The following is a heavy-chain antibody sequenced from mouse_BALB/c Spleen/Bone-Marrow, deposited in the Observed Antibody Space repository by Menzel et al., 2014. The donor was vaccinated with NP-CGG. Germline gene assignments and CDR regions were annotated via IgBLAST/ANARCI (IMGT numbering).Heavy chain of an antibody. D-gene: IGHD1-1*01. CDR3: AREDGLWYFDV. CDR1: GYTFSSYW. J-gene: IGHJ1*01. CDR2: ILPGSGST. V-gene: IGHV1-9*01. Sequence: HVQLKQSGAELMKPGASVKISCKATGYTFSSYWIEWVKQRPGHGLEWIGEILPGSGSTNYNEKSKGKATFTADTSSNTAYMQRSSLTSEDSAVYYCAREDGLWYFDVLGEATTVTVSS.